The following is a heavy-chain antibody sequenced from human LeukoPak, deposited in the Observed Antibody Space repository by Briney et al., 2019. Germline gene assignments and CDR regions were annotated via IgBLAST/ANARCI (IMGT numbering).Heavy chain of an antibody. V-gene: IGHV3-30*04. CDR1: GFTFSSYA. D-gene: IGHD1-26*01. J-gene: IGHJ4*02. CDR3: AKDATGATRQKSPGGSDYFDY. CDR2: ISYDGSNK. Sequence: GRSLRLSCAASGFTFSSYAMHWVRQAPGKGLEWVADISYDGSNKYYADSVKGRFIISRDNSKNTLYLQMNSLRAEDTAVYYCAKDATGATRQKSPGGSDYFDYWGQGTLVTVSS.